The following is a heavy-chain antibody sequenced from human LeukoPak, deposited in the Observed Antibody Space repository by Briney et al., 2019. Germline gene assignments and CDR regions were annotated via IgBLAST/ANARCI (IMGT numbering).Heavy chain of an antibody. CDR3: AQRGKRNGSGRGYYYMDV. J-gene: IGHJ6*03. V-gene: IGHV1-46*01. D-gene: IGHD3-10*01. CDR1: GYTFTSYY. CDR2: INPSGGST. Sequence: RASVKVSCKASGYTFTSYYMHWVRQAPGQGLEWMGIINPSGGSTSYAQKFQGRVTMTRDMSTSTVYMELSSLRSEDTAVYYCAQRGKRNGSGRGYYYMDVWSKGTTVTVSS.